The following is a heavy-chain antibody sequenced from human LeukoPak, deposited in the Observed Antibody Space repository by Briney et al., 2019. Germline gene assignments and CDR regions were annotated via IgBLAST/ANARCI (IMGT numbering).Heavy chain of an antibody. CDR2: IYYSGST. CDR1: GGSINNYY. CDR3: ARAGSYYYVDY. V-gene: IGHV4-59*01. D-gene: IGHD1-26*01. Sequence: PSETLSLTCTVSGGSINNYYWSWIRQPPGKGLEWIGYIYYSGSTNYNPSLKSRVTISLDTSKNQFSLQLSSVTAADTAVYYCARAGSYYYVDYWGQGTLVTVSS. J-gene: IGHJ4*02.